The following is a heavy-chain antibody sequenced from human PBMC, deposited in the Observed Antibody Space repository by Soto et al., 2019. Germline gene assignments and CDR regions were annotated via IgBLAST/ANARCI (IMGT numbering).Heavy chain of an antibody. J-gene: IGHJ4*02. CDR1: GGTFSSYA. CDR2: IIPIFGTA. Sequence: QVQLVQSGAEVKKPGSSVKVSCKASGGTFSSYAISWVRQAPGQGLEWMGGIIPIFGTANYAQKFQGRVTITADKSTSTADMELSSLRSEDTAVYYCARAYYDFWSGYYMSGGFYFAYWGQGTLVTVSS. D-gene: IGHD3-3*01. CDR3: ARAYYDFWSGYYMSGGFYFAY. V-gene: IGHV1-69*06.